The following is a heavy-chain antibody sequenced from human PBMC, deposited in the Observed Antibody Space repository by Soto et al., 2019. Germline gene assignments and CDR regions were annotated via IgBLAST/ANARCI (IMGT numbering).Heavy chain of an antibody. J-gene: IGHJ6*02. CDR3: VRDYVMDV. D-gene: IGHD3-10*02. V-gene: IGHV1-3*01. Sequence: ASVKVSCKASGYTFVNYAMHWVRQAPGQRLEWVGWITVGNGNSRYSENLRGRVAFTRDTSASTANNSLHLQMNSLRAEDTAVYYCVRDYVMDVWGQGTTVTVSS. CDR1: GYTFVNYA. CDR2: ITVGNGNS.